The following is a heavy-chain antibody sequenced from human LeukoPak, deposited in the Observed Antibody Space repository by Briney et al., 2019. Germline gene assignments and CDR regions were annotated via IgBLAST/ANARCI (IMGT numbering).Heavy chain of an antibody. D-gene: IGHD3-16*02. J-gene: IGHJ4*02. CDR1: GGSISSGSYY. V-gene: IGHV4-61*02. CDR3: AKYVWGSYPTFEDY. CDR2: IYTSGST. Sequence: SQTLSLTCTVSGGSISSGSYYWSWIRQPAGKGLEWIGRIYTSGSTNYNPSLKSRVTISADTSKNQFSLKLSSVTAADTAVYYCAKYVWGSYPTFEDYWGQGTLVTVSS.